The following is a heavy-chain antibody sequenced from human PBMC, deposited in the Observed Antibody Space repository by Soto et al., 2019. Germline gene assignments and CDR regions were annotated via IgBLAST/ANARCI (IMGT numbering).Heavy chain of an antibody. CDR2: TYYRSKWYY. Sequence: TLSLTCAITGDSVSSNSAGWSWVRQSPSRGLEWLGRTYYRSKWYYEYAVSVRGRITINPDTSKNQYSLQLNSVTPEDTAVYFCARGEQYSGRIFDYWGQGTLVTVSS. D-gene: IGHD1-26*01. CDR1: GDSVSSNSAG. V-gene: IGHV6-1*01. J-gene: IGHJ4*01. CDR3: ARGEQYSGRIFDY.